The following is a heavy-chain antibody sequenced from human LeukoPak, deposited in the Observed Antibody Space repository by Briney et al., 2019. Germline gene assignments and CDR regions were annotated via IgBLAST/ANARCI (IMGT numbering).Heavy chain of an antibody. Sequence: SLRLSCAASGFTFGSYSMNWVRQAPGKGLEWVAVISYDGSNKYYADSVKGRFTISRDNSKNTLYLQMNSLRAEDTAVYYCARGGGLLSAFDYWGQGTLVTVSS. CDR1: GFTFGSYS. CDR2: ISYDGSNK. D-gene: IGHD3-16*01. J-gene: IGHJ4*02. V-gene: IGHV3-30*03. CDR3: ARGGGLLSAFDY.